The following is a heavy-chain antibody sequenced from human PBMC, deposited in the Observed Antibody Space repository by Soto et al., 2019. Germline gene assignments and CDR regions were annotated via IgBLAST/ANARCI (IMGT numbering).Heavy chain of an antibody. Sequence: SETLSLTCDVSGYSISSGYYWVWIRQPPGKGLEWIWSIYQSGTTYDNPSLKSRVTLSVDTSKNQISLNLTSVTAADMAVYYGAREGSHSAYNSAIGIQLWSFDRGGQGLPVTVSS. CDR2: IYQSGTT. J-gene: IGHJ5*02. D-gene: IGHD1-1*01. V-gene: IGHV4-38-2*02. CDR3: AREGSHSAYNSAIGIQLWSFDR. CDR1: GYSISSGYY.